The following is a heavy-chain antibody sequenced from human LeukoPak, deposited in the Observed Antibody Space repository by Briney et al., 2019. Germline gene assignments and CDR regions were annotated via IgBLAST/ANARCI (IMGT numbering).Heavy chain of an antibody. V-gene: IGHV4-31*03. J-gene: IGHJ4*02. CDR3: PKTSYDILTGYRPFDY. CDR1: GGSINSGGYY. D-gene: IGHD3-9*01. CDR2: IYYSGST. Sequence: SETLSLTCTVSGGSINSGGYYWSWIRQHPGKGLEWIGYIYYSGSTYYNPSLKSRVTISVDTSKNQFSLKLSSVTAADTVVYYWPKTSYDILTGYRPFDYWGQGTLVTVSS.